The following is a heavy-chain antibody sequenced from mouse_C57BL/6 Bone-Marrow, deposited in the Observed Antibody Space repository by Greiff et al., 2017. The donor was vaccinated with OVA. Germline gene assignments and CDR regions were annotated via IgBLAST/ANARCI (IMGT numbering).Heavy chain of an antibody. CDR2: IYPRDGST. CDR1: GYTFTSYD. V-gene: IGHV1-85*01. Sequence: QVHVKQSGPELVKPGASVKLSCKASGYTFTSYDINWVKQRPGQGLEWIGWIYPRDGSTKYNEKFKGKATLTVDTSSSTAHMELHSLTSEDSAVYFCARPNWDFDYWGQGTTLTVSS. D-gene: IGHD4-1*01. J-gene: IGHJ2*01. CDR3: ARPNWDFDY.